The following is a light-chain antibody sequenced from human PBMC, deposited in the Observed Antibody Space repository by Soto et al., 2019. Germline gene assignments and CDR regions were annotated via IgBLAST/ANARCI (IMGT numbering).Light chain of an antibody. Sequence: SLLSHPPSASGSPVQSISICCTGTNTDVGAYNYVSWYQKPPGRAPKLMIYDVTKRPSGVPDRFSGSKSGNMASLTASGIQAEDEADYFCSSYAGTHVVLGTGTKVTVL. V-gene: IGLV2-8*01. CDR2: DVT. CDR3: SSYAGTHVV. J-gene: IGLJ1*01. CDR1: NTDVGAYNY.